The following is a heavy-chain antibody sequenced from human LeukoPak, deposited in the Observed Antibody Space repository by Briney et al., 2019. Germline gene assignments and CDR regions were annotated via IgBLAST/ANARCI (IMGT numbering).Heavy chain of an antibody. D-gene: IGHD3-22*01. CDR1: GGSISSYY. CDR2: IYYSGST. CDR3: ARGAYYYDSSGLGLGY. J-gene: IGHJ4*02. V-gene: IGHV4-59*12. Sequence: SETLSLTCTVSGGSISSYYWSWIRQPPGKGLEWIGYIYYSGSTNYNPSLKSRVTISVETSKNEFSLKLRSVTAADTAVYFCARGAYYYDSSGLGLGYWGQGSLVTVSS.